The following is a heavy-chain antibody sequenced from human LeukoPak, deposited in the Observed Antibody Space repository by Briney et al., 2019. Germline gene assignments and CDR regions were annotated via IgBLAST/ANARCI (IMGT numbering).Heavy chain of an antibody. J-gene: IGHJ4*02. Sequence: SETLSLTCTVSGGSISSYYWSWIRQPPGKGLEWIGYIYYSGSTNYNPSLKSRVTVSVDTSKNQFSLKLSSVTAADTAVYYCARQNRLRWYPDYWGQGTLVTVSS. CDR2: IYYSGST. CDR3: ARQNRLRWYPDY. D-gene: IGHD4-23*01. V-gene: IGHV4-59*01. CDR1: GGSISSYY.